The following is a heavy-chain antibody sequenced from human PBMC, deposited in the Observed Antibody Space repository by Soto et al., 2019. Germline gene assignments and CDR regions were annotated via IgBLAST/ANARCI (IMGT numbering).Heavy chain of an antibody. J-gene: IGHJ4*02. CDR3: ARGGITIFGVVMSTHHPYDY. V-gene: IGHV1-46*03. D-gene: IGHD3-3*01. CDR1: GYTFTSYY. CDR2: INPSGGST. Sequence: QVQLVQSGAEVKKPGASVKVSCKASGYTFTSYYMHWVRQAPGQGLEWMGIINPSGGSTSYAQKFQGRVTMTRDTSTSTVYMELSSLRSEDTAVYYCARGGITIFGVVMSTHHPYDYWGQGTPVTVSS.